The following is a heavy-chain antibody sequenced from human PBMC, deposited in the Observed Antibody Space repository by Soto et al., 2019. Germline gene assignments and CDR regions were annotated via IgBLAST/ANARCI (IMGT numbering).Heavy chain of an antibody. CDR2: IYYSGST. CDR3: ASGPSYGSGSYFYFDY. J-gene: IGHJ4*02. CDR1: GGSISSSSYY. Sequence: SETLSLTCTVSGGSISSSSYYWGWIRQPPGKGLEWIGSIYYSGSTYYNPSLKSRVTISVDTSKNQFSLKLSSVTAADTAVYYCASGPSYGSGSYFYFDYWGQGTLVTVSS. D-gene: IGHD3-10*01. V-gene: IGHV4-39*01.